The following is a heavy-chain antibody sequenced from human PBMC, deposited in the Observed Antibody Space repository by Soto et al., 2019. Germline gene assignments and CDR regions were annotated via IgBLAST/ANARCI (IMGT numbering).Heavy chain of an antibody. CDR1: GGTFSNYY. CDR3: APVRNFDKLFSL. CDR2: INHGGSA. D-gene: IGHD3-10*01. V-gene: IGHV4-34*08. J-gene: IGHJ4*02. Sequence: SVTLCVTWAVYGGTFSNYYWSWISQPPGKGLEWIGEINHGGSANYNPSLKSRVTISLDTSKNQFFLKLNSVTAADTAVYYCAPVRNFDKLFSLWGQGTPVTVSS.